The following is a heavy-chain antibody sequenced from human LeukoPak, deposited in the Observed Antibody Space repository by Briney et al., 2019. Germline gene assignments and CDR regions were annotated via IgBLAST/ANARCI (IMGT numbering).Heavy chain of an antibody. Sequence: PGGSLRLSCAASGFTVSSNYMSWVRQAPGKGLECVSVICSGGTTYYADSVKGRFTISRDNSKNTLYLQMNSLRAEDTAVYYCAREGNYYDMDVWGQGTTVTVSS. J-gene: IGHJ6*02. CDR1: GFTVSSNY. CDR3: AREGNYYDMDV. V-gene: IGHV3-53*01. CDR2: ICSGGTT.